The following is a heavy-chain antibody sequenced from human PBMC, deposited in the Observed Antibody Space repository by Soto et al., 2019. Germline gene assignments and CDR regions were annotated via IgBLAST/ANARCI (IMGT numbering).Heavy chain of an antibody. D-gene: IGHD3-10*01. CDR3: VRNWRYYGGDYYYGMDA. J-gene: IGHJ6*02. CDR2: IYWDDDE. V-gene: IGHV2-5*02. CDR1: GFSLNTGGVG. Sequence: ITLKESGPTLVKPTQTLTLTCTFSGFSLNTGGVGVGWVRQPRGKAMKWLALIYWDDDERYRPSLRSRLNITXDPMYNXXVLTLTNMDPEDTATYYCVRNWRYYGGDYYYGMDAWGQGTTVTVSS.